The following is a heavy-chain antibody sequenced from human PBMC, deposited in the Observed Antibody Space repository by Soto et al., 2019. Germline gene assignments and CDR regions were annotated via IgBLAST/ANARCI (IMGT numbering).Heavy chain of an antibody. CDR3: ARSLLDEYSSSWRSAYYGMDV. D-gene: IGHD6-13*01. CDR2: INPNSGGT. CDR1: GFTFSAYY. Sequence: QVQLVQSGAEVKKPGASVKVSCKASGFTFSAYYIYWVRQAPGQGLEWIGWINPNSGGTNIAQKFQGRVTMTRDTSTSTVYMELSALIPDDTAVYYCARSLLDEYSSSWRSAYYGMDVWGQGTTVTVSS. V-gene: IGHV1-2*02. J-gene: IGHJ6*02.